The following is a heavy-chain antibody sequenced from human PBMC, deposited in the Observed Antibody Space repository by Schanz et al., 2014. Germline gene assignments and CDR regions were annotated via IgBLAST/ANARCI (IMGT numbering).Heavy chain of an antibody. CDR2: INNSGST. J-gene: IGHJ4*02. CDR1: GGFISSINW. D-gene: IGHD2-2*01. CDR3: ARDERDLPRSRFVF. V-gene: IGHV4-4*02. Sequence: QVQLQESGPGLVKPSGTLSLTCAVSGGFISSINWWSWVRQSPGTGLEWIGEINNSGSTNYNPSLKSRATISLYKSKSQFSLTLNAVTAADTAVYYCARDERDLPRSRFVFWGQGTLVTVSS.